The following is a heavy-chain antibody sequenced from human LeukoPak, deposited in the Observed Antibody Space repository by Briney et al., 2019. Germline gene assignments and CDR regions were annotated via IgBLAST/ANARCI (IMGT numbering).Heavy chain of an antibody. V-gene: IGHV4-61*02. CDR3: ARDRDYGRYFDY. CDR2: IYTSGST. CDR1: GGSISSGSYY. Sequence: SETLSLTCTVSGGSISSGSYYWSWIRQPAGEGLEWIGRIYTSGSTNYNPSLKSRVTISVDTSKNQFSMKLSSVTAADTAVYYCARDRDYGRYFDYWGQGTLVTVSS. D-gene: IGHD4-17*01. J-gene: IGHJ4*02.